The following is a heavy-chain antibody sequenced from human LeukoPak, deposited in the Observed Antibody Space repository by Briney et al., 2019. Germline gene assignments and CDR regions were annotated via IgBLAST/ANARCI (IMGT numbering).Heavy chain of an antibody. Sequence: SETLSLTCTVSGRSISNYYWGWIRQPPGKGLEWIGYIYYTGSTNYNPSLKSRVTISVDTSKNQFSLKLSSVTTADTAVFYCARDSGGGVGISDYWGQGTLVTVSS. CDR2: IYYTGST. J-gene: IGHJ4*02. CDR3: ARDSGGGVGISDY. D-gene: IGHD2-8*02. CDR1: GRSISNYY. V-gene: IGHV4-59*01.